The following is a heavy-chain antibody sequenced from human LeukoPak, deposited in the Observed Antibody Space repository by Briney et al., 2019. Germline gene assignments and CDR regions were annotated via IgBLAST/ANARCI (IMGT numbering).Heavy chain of an antibody. CDR2: INPIFGTA. CDR1: GGTFSSYA. Sequence: ASVKVSCKASGGTFSSYAISWVRQAPGQGLEWMGGINPIFGTANYAQKFQGRVTITADESTSTAYVELSSLRSEDTAVYYCARASCSSTSCHAYYYYYMDVWGKGTTVTVSS. D-gene: IGHD2-2*01. V-gene: IGHV1-69*13. J-gene: IGHJ6*03. CDR3: ARASCSSTSCHAYYYYYMDV.